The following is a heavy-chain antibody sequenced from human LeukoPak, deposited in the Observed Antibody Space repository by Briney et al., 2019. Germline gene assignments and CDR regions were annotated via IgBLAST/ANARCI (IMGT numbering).Heavy chain of an antibody. J-gene: IGHJ4*02. CDR2: ISSSSSYI. D-gene: IGHD3-3*01. Sequence: GGSLRLSCAASGFTFSSYSMNWVRQAPGKGLEWVSSISSSSSYIYYADSVKGRFTISRDNAKNSLYLQMNSLRAEDTAVYYCAREGMDYDFWSGYYWGQGTLVTVSS. V-gene: IGHV3-21*01. CDR3: AREGMDYDFWSGYY. CDR1: GFTFSSYS.